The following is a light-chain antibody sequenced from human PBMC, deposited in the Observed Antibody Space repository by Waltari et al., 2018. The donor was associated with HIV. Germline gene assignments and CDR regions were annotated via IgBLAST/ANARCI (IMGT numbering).Light chain of an antibody. V-gene: IGKV1-39*01. CDR3: QQTFRAPRT. J-gene: IGKJ1*01. CDR1: QRIANY. CDR2: AAS. Sequence: DIHMTQSPSSLSESVGDRVTITCRASQRIANYLNWYQQRVGKAPELLIYAASSLQSGVPSRFSGSGSGTDFTLTISSLQPEDFATYYCQQTFRAPRTFGQGTRVDI.